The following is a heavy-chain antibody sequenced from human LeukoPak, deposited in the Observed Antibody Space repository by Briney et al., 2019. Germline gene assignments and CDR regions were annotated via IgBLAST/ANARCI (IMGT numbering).Heavy chain of an antibody. D-gene: IGHD3-22*01. V-gene: IGHV3-30-3*02. Sequence: GRSLRLSCAASGFTFSSYAMHWVRQAPGKGLEWVAVISYDGSNKYYADSVKGRFTISRDNSKNTLYLQMNSLRAEDTAVYYCAKCYRLYYDSSDSFDYWGQGTLVTVSS. CDR1: GFTFSSYA. CDR2: ISYDGSNK. CDR3: AKCYRLYYDSSDSFDY. J-gene: IGHJ4*02.